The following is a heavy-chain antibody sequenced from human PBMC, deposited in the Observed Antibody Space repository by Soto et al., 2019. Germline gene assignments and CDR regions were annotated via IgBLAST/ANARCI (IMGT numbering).Heavy chain of an antibody. V-gene: IGHV4-34*01. J-gene: IGHJ4*02. CDR2: INHSGST. D-gene: IGHD3-16*02. CDR1: GGSFSGYY. Sequence: SETLSLTCAVYGGSFSGYYWSWIRQPPGKGLEWIGEINHSGSTNYNPSLKSRVTISVGTSKNQFSLKLSSVTAADTAVYYCARGVQRYDYVWGSYRPSYFDYWGQGTQVTVSS. CDR3: ARGVQRYDYVWGSYRPSYFDY.